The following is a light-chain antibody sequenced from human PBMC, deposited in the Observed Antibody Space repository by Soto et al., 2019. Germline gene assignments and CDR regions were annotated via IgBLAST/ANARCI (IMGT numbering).Light chain of an antibody. CDR2: GNS. V-gene: IGLV1-40*01. J-gene: IGLJ3*02. CDR3: QSYDSSLNRSWV. CDR1: SSNIGAGYD. Sequence: QSVLTQPPSVSGAPGQRVTISCTGSSSNIGAGYDVHWYQQLPVTAPKLLIYGNSNRPSEVPDRFSGSKSGTSASLAITGLQAEDEADYYSQSYDSSLNRSWVFGGGTNLTVL.